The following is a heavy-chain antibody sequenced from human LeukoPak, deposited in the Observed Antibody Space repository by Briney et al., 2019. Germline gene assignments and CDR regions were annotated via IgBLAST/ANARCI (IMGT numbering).Heavy chain of an antibody. CDR3: ARAEKAVTGTLDY. D-gene: IGHD6-19*01. CDR1: GDSLSNYY. V-gene: IGHV4-59*01. J-gene: IGHJ4*02. CDR2: MYNRGRT. Sequence: SGTLSLTCTVSGDSLSNYYWSWIRQSPGKKLEWIGYMYNRGRTIYNPSLKSRVTISTDTSKNQFSLRLTSVTAADTAVYYCARAEKAVTGTLDYWGQGTLITVSS.